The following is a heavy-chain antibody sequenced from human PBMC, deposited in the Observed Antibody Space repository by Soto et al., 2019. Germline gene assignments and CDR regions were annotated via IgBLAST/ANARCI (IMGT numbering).Heavy chain of an antibody. D-gene: IGHD6-6*01. CDR1: GYSFTSYG. Sequence: VQLEQSGAELKKPGASVRVSCKASGYSFTSYGITWVRQAPGQGLEWMAWIDTQNGNTNHAYKLQGRVSMTTDTSTTTAYMELRGLRSDDTAMYYCARDVPEALGAFDIWGQGTMVTVSS. CDR2: IDTQNGNT. V-gene: IGHV1-18*01. J-gene: IGHJ3*02. CDR3: ARDVPEALGAFDI.